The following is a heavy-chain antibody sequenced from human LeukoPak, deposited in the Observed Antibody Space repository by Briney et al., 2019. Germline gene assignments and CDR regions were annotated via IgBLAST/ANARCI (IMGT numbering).Heavy chain of an antibody. Sequence: SETLSLTCTVSGGSISSRYWSWIRQPPGKGLEWIGYIYYSGSTNYNPSLKSRVTISVDTSKNQFSLKLSSVTAADTAVYYCARDYSSSLMGWFDPWGQGTLVTVSS. J-gene: IGHJ5*02. CDR2: IYYSGST. CDR1: GGSISSRY. V-gene: IGHV4-59*11. D-gene: IGHD6-6*01. CDR3: ARDYSSSLMGWFDP.